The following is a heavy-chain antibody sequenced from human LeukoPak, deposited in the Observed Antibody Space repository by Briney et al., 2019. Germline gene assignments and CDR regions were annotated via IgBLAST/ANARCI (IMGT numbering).Heavy chain of an antibody. D-gene: IGHD2/OR15-2a*01. Sequence: PGGSLRLSCEASGFTFSYRDMSWVRQAPGKGLEWVSAISERGDRTNYADSVKGRFTISRDNSKNTLYLQMNSLRAEDTAVYYCAKVKNTAEDYWGQGTLVTVSS. CDR3: AKVKNTAEDY. J-gene: IGHJ4*02. CDR1: GFTFSYRD. V-gene: IGHV3-23*01. CDR2: ISERGDRT.